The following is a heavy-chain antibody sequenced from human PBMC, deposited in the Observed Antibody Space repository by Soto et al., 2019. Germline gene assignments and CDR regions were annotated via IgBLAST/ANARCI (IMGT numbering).Heavy chain of an antibody. D-gene: IGHD3-22*01. Sequence: ASVKVSCKASGYTFTSYYMHWIRQAPGQGLEWMGIINPSGGSTSYAQKFQGRVTMTRDTSTSTVYMELSSLRSEDTAVYYCARVLYDSSGPDAFDIWGQGTMVTVSS. J-gene: IGHJ3*02. CDR1: GYTFTSYY. CDR2: INPSGGST. V-gene: IGHV1-46*01. CDR3: ARVLYDSSGPDAFDI.